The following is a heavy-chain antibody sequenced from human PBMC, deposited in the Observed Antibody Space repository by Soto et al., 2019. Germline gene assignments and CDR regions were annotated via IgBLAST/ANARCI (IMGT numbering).Heavy chain of an antibody. V-gene: IGHV1-18*01. CDR3: ASQGYYYDSSGYSPDAFDI. CDR1: GYTFTRYG. Sequence: ASVKVSCKASGYTFTRYGISWVRQAPGQGLEWMGWISAYNGNTNYAQKLQGRVTMTTDPSTSTAYMELRSLRSDDTAVYYCASQGYYYDSSGYSPDAFDIWGQGTMVT. D-gene: IGHD3-22*01. CDR2: ISAYNGNT. J-gene: IGHJ3*02.